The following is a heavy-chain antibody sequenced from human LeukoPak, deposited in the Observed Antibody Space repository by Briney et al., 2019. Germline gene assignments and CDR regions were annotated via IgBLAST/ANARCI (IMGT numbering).Heavy chain of an antibody. D-gene: IGHD3-22*01. V-gene: IGHV3-21*01. J-gene: IGHJ4*02. CDR2: ISSSSSYI. CDR3: ARRLYYDSSGYYNTAFDY. Sequence: PGGSLRLSCAASGFTFSSYSMTWVRQAPGKGLEWVSSISSSSSYIYYADSVKGRFTISRDNAKNSLYLQMNSLRAEDTAVYYCARRLYYDSSGYYNTAFDYWGQGTLVTVSS. CDR1: GFTFSSYS.